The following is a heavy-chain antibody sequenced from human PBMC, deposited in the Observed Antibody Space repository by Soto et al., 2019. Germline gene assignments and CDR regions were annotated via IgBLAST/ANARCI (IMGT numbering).Heavy chain of an antibody. J-gene: IGHJ5*02. CDR2: TYYRSKWYN. D-gene: IGHD6-19*01. V-gene: IGHV6-1*01. CDR1: GDSVSSNSAA. CDR3: ASTSGWSRYNWFDP. Sequence: HSQTLSLTCAISGDSVSSNSAAWNWIRQSPSRGLEWLGRTYYRSKWYNDYAVSVKSRITINPDTSKNQFSLQLNSVTPEDTAVYFCASTSGWSRYNWFDPWGQGTLVTVSS.